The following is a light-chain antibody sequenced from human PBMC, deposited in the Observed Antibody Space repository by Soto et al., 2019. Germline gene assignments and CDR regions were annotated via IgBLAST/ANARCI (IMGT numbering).Light chain of an antibody. V-gene: IGKV3-20*01. CDR1: QSVSSSY. CDR2: GAS. J-gene: IGKJ5*01. CDR3: QQYRMSPNT. Sequence: EIVLTQSPRTLSLSHGERATLSCRASQSVSSSYLAWYQQKPGQAPRLLIYGASSRATGIPDRFSGSGSGTDFSLTIRGLKPEDFAVYYCQQYRMSPNTFGQGTRLEIK.